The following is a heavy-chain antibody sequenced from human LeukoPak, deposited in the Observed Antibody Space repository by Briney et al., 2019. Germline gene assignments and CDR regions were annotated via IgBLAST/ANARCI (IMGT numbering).Heavy chain of an antibody. Sequence: GGSLRLSCAASGFTVSSNYMSWVRQAPGKGLEWVSVIYSGGSTYYADSVKGRFTISRDNPKNTLYLQMNSLRAEDTAVYYCARYPGYGSGSYYEQGHWFDPWGQGTLVTVSS. D-gene: IGHD3-10*01. CDR3: ARYPGYGSGSYYEQGHWFDP. CDR2: IYSGGST. J-gene: IGHJ5*02. V-gene: IGHV3-66*01. CDR1: GFTVSSNY.